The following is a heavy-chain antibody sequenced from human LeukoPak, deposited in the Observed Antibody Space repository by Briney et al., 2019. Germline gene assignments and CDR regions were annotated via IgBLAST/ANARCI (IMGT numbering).Heavy chain of an antibody. CDR2: IYSGGST. CDR3: ARDVYRSGWYLPDY. J-gene: IGHJ4*02. CDR1: GFTVSSNY. V-gene: IGHV3-53*01. Sequence: GGSLRLSCAASGFTVSSNYMSWVRQAPGKGLEWVSVIYSGGSTYYADSVKGRFTISRDNSKNTLYLQMNSLRAEDTAVYYCARDVYRSGWYLPDYWGQGTLVTISS. D-gene: IGHD6-19*01.